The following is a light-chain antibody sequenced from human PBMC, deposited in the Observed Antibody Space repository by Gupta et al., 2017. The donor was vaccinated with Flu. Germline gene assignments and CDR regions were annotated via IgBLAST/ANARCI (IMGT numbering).Light chain of an antibody. J-gene: IGLJ1*01. CDR1: SSDVGGYNR. CDR2: DVT. V-gene: IGLV2-11*01. Sequence: QSAPTQPRSVSGSPGQSVTISCTGTSSDVGGYNRVSWYQQRPGKAPKLILYDVTARPSGVPDRFSGSKSGNTASLTISGLHFDDEADYYCSSHAGRVTWVFGTGTTVTVL. CDR3: SSHAGRVTWV.